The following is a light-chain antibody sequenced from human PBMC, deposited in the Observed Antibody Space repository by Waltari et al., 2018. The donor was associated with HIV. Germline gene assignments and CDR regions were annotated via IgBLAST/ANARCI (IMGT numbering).Light chain of an antibody. CDR2: AND. CDR3: ATWADILSAWV. V-gene: IGLV1-47*01. CDR1: NYNVDISY. J-gene: IGLJ3*02. Sequence: QSVLTQPPPMSGTPGQRVTIPCSGSNYNVDISYVIWYQRVPGAAPKLLIFANDQRPLGVPDRFSGSKSGSSASLAISGLRSEDEADYYCATWADILSAWVFGGGTRVTVL.